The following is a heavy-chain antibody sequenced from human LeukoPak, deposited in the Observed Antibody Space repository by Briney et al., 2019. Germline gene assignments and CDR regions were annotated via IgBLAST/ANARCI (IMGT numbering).Heavy chain of an antibody. CDR1: GGSMSSFY. CDR3: ARPKAGNAFDI. J-gene: IGHJ3*02. CDR2: IDISGST. Sequence: SETLSLTCTVSGGSMSSFYWSWIRQPAGKGLEWIGRIDISGSTNYNPSLKSRVTMFVDTSRNQFSLQLSSVTAADTAVYYCARPKAGNAFDIWGQGTMVTASS. V-gene: IGHV4-4*07.